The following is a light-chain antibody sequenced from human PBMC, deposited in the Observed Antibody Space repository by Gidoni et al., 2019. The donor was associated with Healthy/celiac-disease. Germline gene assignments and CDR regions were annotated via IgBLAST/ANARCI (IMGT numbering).Light chain of an antibody. Sequence: QSALTQPASVSGSPGQSLTISCTGTSSDVGGYNYVSWYQQHPGKAPKLMIYDVSNRPSGVSNRFSGSKSGNTASLTISGLQAEDEADYYCSSHTSSSTLWVFGGGTKLTVL. J-gene: IGLJ3*02. CDR2: DVS. V-gene: IGLV2-14*03. CDR3: SSHTSSSTLWV. CDR1: SSDVGGYNY.